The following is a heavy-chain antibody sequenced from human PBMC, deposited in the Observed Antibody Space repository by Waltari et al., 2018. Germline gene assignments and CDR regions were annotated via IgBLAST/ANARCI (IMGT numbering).Heavy chain of an antibody. J-gene: IGHJ4*02. CDR1: GFTFGDYA. CDR2: FSRDGVTT. Sequence: EVQLVESGGGLVQPGRSLRLSCTASGFTFGDYAMSWVRQAPGKGLEYVSAFSRDGVTTYYADSVKGRFTISRDNSKNTLYLQMGSLRADDTAVYYCARIDGSGWYGSWGQGTLVTVSS. CDR3: ARIDGSGWYGS. D-gene: IGHD6-19*01. V-gene: IGHV3-64*07.